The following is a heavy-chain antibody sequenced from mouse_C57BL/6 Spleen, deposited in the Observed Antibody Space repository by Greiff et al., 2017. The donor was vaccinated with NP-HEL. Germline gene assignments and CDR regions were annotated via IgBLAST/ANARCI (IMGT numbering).Heavy chain of an antibody. CDR3: ARMGLTKDAMDY. V-gene: IGHV1-64*01. Sequence: QVQLQQPGAELVKPGASVQLSCKASGYTFTSYWMHWVKQRPGQGLEWIGMIHPNSGSTNYNEKFKSKATLTVDKSSSTAYMQLSSLTSEDSAVYYCARMGLTKDAMDYWGQGTSVTVSS. CDR1: GYTFTSYW. CDR2: IHPNSGST. D-gene: IGHD4-1*01. J-gene: IGHJ4*01.